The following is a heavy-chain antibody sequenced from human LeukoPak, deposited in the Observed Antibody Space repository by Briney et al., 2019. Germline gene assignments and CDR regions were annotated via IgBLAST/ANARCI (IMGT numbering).Heavy chain of an antibody. D-gene: IGHD6-19*01. CDR1: GFTFSSYG. J-gene: IGHJ4*02. V-gene: IGHV3-33*01. Sequence: GGSLRLSCAASGFTFSSYGMHWVRQAPGKGLEWVAVIWYDGSNKYYADSVKGRFTISRDNSKNTLYLQMNSLRAEDTAVYYCARGYLAVAGDYWGQGTLVTVSS. CDR2: IWYDGSNK. CDR3: ARGYLAVAGDY.